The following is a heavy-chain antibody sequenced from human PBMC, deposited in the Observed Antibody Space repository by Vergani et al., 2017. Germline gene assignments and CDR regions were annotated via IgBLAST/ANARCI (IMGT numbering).Heavy chain of an antibody. CDR2: IYSGGST. CDR1: GFTVSSNY. D-gene: IGHD1-26*01. CDR3: ASSGVGATTLGWFDP. J-gene: IGHJ5*02. V-gene: IGHV3-53*01. Sequence: EVQLVESGGGLIQPGGSLRLSCAASGFTVSSNYMSWVRQAPGKGLEWVSVIYSGGSTYYADSVKGRFTISRDNSKNTLYLRMNSLRAEDTAVYYCASSGVGATTLGWFDPWGQGTLVTVSS.